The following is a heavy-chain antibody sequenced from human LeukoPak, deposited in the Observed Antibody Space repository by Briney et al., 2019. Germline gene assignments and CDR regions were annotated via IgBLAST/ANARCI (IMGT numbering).Heavy chain of an antibody. CDR3: ARQQDYSDYEVYYFDY. V-gene: IGHV4-61*02. CDR2: IYTSGST. Sequence: PSETLSLTCTVSGVSISRGSYYWSWIRQPAGKGLEWIGRIYTSGSTNYNPSLKSRVTISVDTSKNQFSLKLSSVTAADTAVYYCARQQDYSDYEVYYFDYWGQGTLVTVSS. CDR1: GVSISRGSYY. J-gene: IGHJ4*02. D-gene: IGHD4-11*01.